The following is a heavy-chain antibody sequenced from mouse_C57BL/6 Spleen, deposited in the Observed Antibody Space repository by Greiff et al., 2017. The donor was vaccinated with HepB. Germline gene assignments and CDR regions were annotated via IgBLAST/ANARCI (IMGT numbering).Heavy chain of an antibody. CDR2: IDPSDSYT. Sequence: QVQLQQPGAELVMPGASVKLSCKASGYTFTSYWMHWVKQRPGQGLEWIGEIDPSDSYTNYNQKFKGKSTLTVDKSSSTAYMQLSSLTSEDSAVYYCARSDKYGNPSYWGQGTLVTVSA. D-gene: IGHD2-1*01. CDR3: ARSDKYGNPSY. V-gene: IGHV1-69*01. J-gene: IGHJ3*01. CDR1: GYTFTSYW.